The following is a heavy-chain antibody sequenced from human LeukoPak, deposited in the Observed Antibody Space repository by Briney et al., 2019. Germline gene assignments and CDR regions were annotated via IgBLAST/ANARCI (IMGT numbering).Heavy chain of an antibody. D-gene: IGHD6-13*01. V-gene: IGHV1-18*01. CDR2: ISAYNGNT. CDR1: GYTFTNYG. CDR3: ARDQSLVAYSSTWFDY. J-gene: IGHJ4*02. Sequence: GASVKVSRKASGYTFTNYGISWVRQAPGQGLEWMGWISAYNGNTDYAQNLQGRVTMTTDTLTSTAYMELRSLRSDDTAVYYCARDQSLVAYSSTWFDYWGQGTPVTVSS.